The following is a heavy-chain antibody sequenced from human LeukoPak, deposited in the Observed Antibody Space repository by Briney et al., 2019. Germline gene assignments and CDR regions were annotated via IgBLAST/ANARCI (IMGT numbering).Heavy chain of an antibody. CDR2: IYSGGST. V-gene: IGHV3-53*01. CDR1: GFTFSSYS. Sequence: GGSLRLSCAASGFTFSSYSMNWVRQAPGKGLEWVSVIYSGGSTYYADSVKGRFTISRDNSKNTLYLQMNSLRAEDTAVYYCASKMPYYYDSPPDYWGQGTLVTVSS. J-gene: IGHJ4*02. D-gene: IGHD3-22*01. CDR3: ASKMPYYYDSPPDY.